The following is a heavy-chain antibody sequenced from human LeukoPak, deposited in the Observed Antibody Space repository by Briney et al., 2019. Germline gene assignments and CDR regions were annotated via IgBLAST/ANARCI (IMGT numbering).Heavy chain of an antibody. V-gene: IGHV3-7*01. CDR1: GFTFSRYW. D-gene: IGHD3-22*01. Sequence: PGGSLRLSCAASGFTFSRYWMSWVRQAPGKGLEWVANIKQDGSQKSYVDSVKGRFTISRDNANNLLYLQMNSLRAEDTAVYYCARVGGYYYDSSGYLDYWGQGTLVTVSS. J-gene: IGHJ4*02. CDR3: ARVGGYYYDSSGYLDY. CDR2: IKQDGSQK.